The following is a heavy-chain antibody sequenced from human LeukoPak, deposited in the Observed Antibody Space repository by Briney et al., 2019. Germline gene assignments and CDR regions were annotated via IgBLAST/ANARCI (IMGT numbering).Heavy chain of an antibody. D-gene: IGHD6-13*01. Sequence: GGSLRLSCAASGFTFSSYGMHWVRQAPGKGLEWVAFIRYDGSNKYYADSVKGRFTISRDNSKNTLYLQMNSLRAEDTAVYYCAKDLGLVTAAGTGGDYWGQGTLVTVSS. CDR3: AKDLGLVTAAGTGGDY. V-gene: IGHV3-30*02. CDR2: IRYDGSNK. CDR1: GFTFSSYG. J-gene: IGHJ4*02.